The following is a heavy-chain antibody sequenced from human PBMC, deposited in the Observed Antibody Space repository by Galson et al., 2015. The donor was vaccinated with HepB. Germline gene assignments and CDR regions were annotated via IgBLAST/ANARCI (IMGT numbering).Heavy chain of an antibody. V-gene: IGHV3-11*06. CDR3: AREMETTVVKGRAFDI. D-gene: IGHD4-23*01. J-gene: IGHJ3*02. Sequence: SLRLSCAASGFTFSDYYMSWIRQAPGKGLEWVSYISSSSSYTNYADSVKGRFTISRDNAKNSLYLQMNSLRAEDTAVYYCAREMETTVVKGRAFDIWGQGTMVTVSS. CDR2: ISSSSSYT. CDR1: GFTFSDYY.